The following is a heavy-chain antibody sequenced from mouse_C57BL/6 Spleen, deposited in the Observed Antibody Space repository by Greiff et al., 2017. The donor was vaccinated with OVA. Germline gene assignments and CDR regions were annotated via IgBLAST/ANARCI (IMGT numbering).Heavy chain of an antibody. J-gene: IGHJ3*01. CDR3: ARGQQTAQATFWFAY. Sequence: QVQLQQSGAELAKPGASVTLSCKASGYTFTSYWMHWVKQRPGQGLEWIGYINPSSGYTKYNQKFKDKATLTADKSSSTAYMQLSSLTYEDSAVYYCARGQQTAQATFWFAYWGQVTLVTVSA. CDR2: INPSSGYT. D-gene: IGHD3-2*02. V-gene: IGHV1-7*01. CDR1: GYTFTSYW.